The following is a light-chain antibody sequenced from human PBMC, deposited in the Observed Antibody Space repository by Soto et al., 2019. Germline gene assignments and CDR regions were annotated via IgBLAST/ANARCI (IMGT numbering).Light chain of an antibody. CDR2: AAS. J-gene: IGKJ5*01. Sequence: AIQMTQSPSSLSASVGDRVTITCRASQNSRDDLGWYQQRPGKAPKLLIYAASTLQSGVPSRFSGSGSGTDFTLTISSLQPEDFATYYCLQDYNYPFTFGQGTRLEIK. CDR1: QNSRDD. V-gene: IGKV1-6*01. CDR3: LQDYNYPFT.